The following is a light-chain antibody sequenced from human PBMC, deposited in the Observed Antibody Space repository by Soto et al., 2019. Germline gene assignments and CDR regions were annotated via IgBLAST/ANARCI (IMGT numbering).Light chain of an antibody. CDR1: SSDVGVYDY. V-gene: IGLV2-14*01. Sequence: QSALTQPASLSGSPGQSITVSCTVTSSDVGVYDYVSWYQQHPGKVPKLLIYEVSNRPSGVSNRVSGSKSANTASLTISGLHAEDEADYYCSSYTSSPTFHVCGNGTKVTVL. J-gene: IGLJ1*01. CDR2: EVS. CDR3: SSYTSSPTFHV.